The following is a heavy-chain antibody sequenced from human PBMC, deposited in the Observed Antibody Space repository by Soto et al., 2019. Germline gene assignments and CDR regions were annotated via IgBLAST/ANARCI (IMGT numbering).Heavy chain of an antibody. V-gene: IGHV3-21*01. CDR3: ARVPYYDFWSVYFYGMGV. D-gene: IGHD3-3*01. CDR2: ISSSSSYI. CDR1: GFTFSSYS. Sequence: GGSLRLSCAASGFTFSSYSMNWVRQAPGKGLEWVSSISSSSSYIYYADSVKGRFTISRDNAKNSLYLQMNSLRAEDTAVYYCARVPYYDFWSVYFYGMGVWGQGATVTVSS. J-gene: IGHJ6*02.